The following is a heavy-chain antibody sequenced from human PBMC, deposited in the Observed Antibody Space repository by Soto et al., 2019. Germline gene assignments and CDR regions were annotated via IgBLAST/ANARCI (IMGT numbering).Heavy chain of an antibody. V-gene: IGHV3-30-3*01. D-gene: IGHD1-1*01. CDR3: ARDWAWNFDY. CDR2: ISSDGGKA. CDR1: GFTVSYFG. Sequence: QVQLVESGGGVVQPGRSLRLSCAASGFTVSYFGLHWVRQAPGKGLEWVAFISSDGGKAYYADSMKGRFTISRDNSKNTLDRQMNSLKPEDTAVYYCARDWAWNFDYRGQGTLVTVSS. J-gene: IGHJ4*02.